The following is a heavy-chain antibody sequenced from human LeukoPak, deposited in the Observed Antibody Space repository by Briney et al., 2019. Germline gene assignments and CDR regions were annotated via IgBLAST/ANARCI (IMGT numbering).Heavy chain of an antibody. D-gene: IGHD2-2*01. J-gene: IGHJ4*02. V-gene: IGHV4-59*01. CDR3: ARDQGPQLLFGLGYFDY. Sequence: SETLSLTCTVSGGSISGYYWSWIRQPPGKGLEWIGYIYYSGSTNYNPSLKSRVTISVDTSKNQFSLKLSSVTAADTAVYYCARDQGPQLLFGLGYFDYWGQGTLVTVSS. CDR1: GGSISGYY. CDR2: IYYSGST.